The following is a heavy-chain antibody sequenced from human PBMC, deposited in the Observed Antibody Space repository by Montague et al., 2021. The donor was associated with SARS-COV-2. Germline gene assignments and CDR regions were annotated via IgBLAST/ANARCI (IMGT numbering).Heavy chain of an antibody. D-gene: IGHD3-3*01. CDR2: VDHRGSS. CDR1: GGSFSDYY. Sequence: SETLSLTCAVYGGSFSDYYWTWIRQAPGKGLEWIGEVDHRGSSSYNPSLQSRLTISVDRSKNQFSLRLTSVTAADTAAYYCARGQVTVFGVLIMLPAAGPLDSWGLGTKVTVSS. V-gene: IGHV4-34*01. J-gene: IGHJ3*02. CDR3: ARGQVTVFGVLIMLPAAGPLDS.